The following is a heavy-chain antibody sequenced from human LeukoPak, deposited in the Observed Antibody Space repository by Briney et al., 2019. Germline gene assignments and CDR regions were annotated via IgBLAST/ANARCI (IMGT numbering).Heavy chain of an antibody. CDR2: ISSSSSYI. CDR3: ARDLDNFNSDY. CDR1: GFTFSSYS. V-gene: IGHV3-21*01. J-gene: IGHJ4*02. Sequence: PGGSLRLSCAASGFTFSSYSMNWVRQAPGKGLEWVSSISSSSSYIYYADSVKGRFTVSRDNAKNSLYLQMNSLRAEDTAVYYCARDLDNFNSDYWGQGTLVTVSS. D-gene: IGHD5-24*01.